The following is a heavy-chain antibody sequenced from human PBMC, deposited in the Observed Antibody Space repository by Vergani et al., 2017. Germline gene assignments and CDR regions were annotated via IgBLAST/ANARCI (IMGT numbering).Heavy chain of an antibody. V-gene: IGHV1-24*01. J-gene: IGHJ6*03. CDR2: FDPEDGET. CDR1: GYTLTELS. D-gene: IGHD1-14*01. CDR3: ATDANRGPRDYYYYYMDV. Sequence: QVQLVQSGSEVRKPGASVKVSCQVSGYTLTELSMHWVRQAPGKGLEWMGGFDPEDGETIYAQKFQGRVTMTEDTSTDTAYMELSSLRSEDTAVYYCATDANRGPRDYYYYYMDVWGKGTTVTVSS.